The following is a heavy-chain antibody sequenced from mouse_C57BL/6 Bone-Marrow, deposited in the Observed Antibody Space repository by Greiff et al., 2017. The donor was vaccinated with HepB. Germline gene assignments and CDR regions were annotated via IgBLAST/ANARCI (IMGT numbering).Heavy chain of an antibody. V-gene: IGHV3-6*01. CDR2: ISYDGSN. CDR3: ARAYYGSSLYFDY. J-gene: IGHJ2*01. Sequence: DVKLQESGPGLVKPSQSLSLTCSVPGYSITSGYYWNWIRQFPGNKLEWMGYISYDGSNNYNPSLKNRISITRDTSKNQFFLKLNSVTTEDTATYYCARAYYGSSLYFDYWGQGTTLTVSS. D-gene: IGHD1-1*01. CDR1: GYSITSGYY.